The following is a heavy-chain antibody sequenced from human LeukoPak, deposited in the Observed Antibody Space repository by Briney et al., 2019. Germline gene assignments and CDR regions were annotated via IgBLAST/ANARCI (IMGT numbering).Heavy chain of an antibody. J-gene: IGHJ6*03. V-gene: IGHV3-21*01. CDR2: ISASGSFV. CDR1: GFTFSSYS. Sequence: GGSLRLSCAASGFTFSSYSMNWVRQAPGKGLEWVSFISASGSFVYYADSVKGRFTISRDNAKNSLYLQMNSLRAEDTAMYFCARDLGDPYNYYYYFYMDVWGKGTTVTVSS. D-gene: IGHD5-24*01. CDR3: ARDLGDPYNYYYYFYMDV.